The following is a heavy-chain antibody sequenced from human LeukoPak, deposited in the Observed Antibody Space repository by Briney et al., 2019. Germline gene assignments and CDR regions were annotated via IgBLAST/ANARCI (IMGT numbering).Heavy chain of an antibody. J-gene: IGHJ4*02. D-gene: IGHD3-22*01. CDR3: ASATEYYDSSGYYFDY. CDR2: IIPIFGTA. Sequence: SVKVSCKASGGTFSSYAISWVRQAPGQGLEWMGGIIPIFGTANYAQKFQGRVTITADESTSTAYMELSSLRSEDTAVYYCASATEYYDSSGYYFDYWGQGTLVTVSS. V-gene: IGHV1-69*13. CDR1: GGTFSSYA.